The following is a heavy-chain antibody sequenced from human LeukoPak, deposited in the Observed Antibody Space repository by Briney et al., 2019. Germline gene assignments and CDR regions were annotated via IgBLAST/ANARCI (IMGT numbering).Heavy chain of an antibody. Sequence: SETLSLTCTVSGGSIRSGDYYWSWIRQPPGKGLEWIGYIYYSGSTYYNPSLKSRVTISVDTSKNQFSLKLSSVTAADTAVYYCARDRGGATWFDYWGQGTLVTVSS. CDR1: GGSIRSGDYY. D-gene: IGHD1-26*01. J-gene: IGHJ4*02. V-gene: IGHV4-30-4*08. CDR3: ARDRGGATWFDY. CDR2: IYYSGST.